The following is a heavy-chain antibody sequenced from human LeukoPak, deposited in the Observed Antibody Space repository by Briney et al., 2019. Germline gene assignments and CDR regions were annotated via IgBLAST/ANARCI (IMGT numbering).Heavy chain of an antibody. J-gene: IGHJ4*02. CDR1: GGSISSYY. CDR3: ARDRAIAAAGTYFDY. D-gene: IGHD6-13*01. V-gene: IGHV4-59*01. Sequence: SETLSLTCTVSGGSISSYYWSWIRQPPGKGLEWVGYIYYSGRINYNPSLKSRVTISVDTSKNQFSLKLSSVTAADTAVYYCARDRAIAAAGTYFDYWGQGTLVTVSS. CDR2: IYYSGRI.